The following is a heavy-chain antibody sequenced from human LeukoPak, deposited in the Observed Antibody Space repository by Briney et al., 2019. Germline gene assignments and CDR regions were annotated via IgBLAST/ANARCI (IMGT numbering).Heavy chain of an antibody. V-gene: IGHV4-4*02. Sequence: SETLSLTCAVSGGSISSSNWWSWVRPPPGKGLEWIGEIYHSGSTNYNPSLKSRVTISVDTSKNQFSLKLSSVTAADTAVYYCARAYGSGSYYNVGYYYYYMDVWGKGTTVTVSS. J-gene: IGHJ6*03. CDR1: GGSISSSNW. CDR2: IYHSGST. D-gene: IGHD3-10*01. CDR3: ARAYGSGSYYNVGYYYYYMDV.